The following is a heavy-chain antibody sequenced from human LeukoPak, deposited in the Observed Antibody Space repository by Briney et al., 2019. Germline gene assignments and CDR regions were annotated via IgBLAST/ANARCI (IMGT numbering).Heavy chain of an antibody. CDR3: ARDKGYYYDSTSIEFQH. CDR2: MSYDGSNK. J-gene: IGHJ1*01. V-gene: IGHV3-30*04. D-gene: IGHD3-22*01. CDR1: RLTLSIYA. Sequence: GGSLRLSCAPSRLTLSIYAMHWARQAPGGGLEWVAVMSYDGSNKYYADSVKGRFTISRDNSKNTLYLQMNSLRAEDTAVYYCARDKGYYYDSTSIEFQHWGQGTLVTVSS.